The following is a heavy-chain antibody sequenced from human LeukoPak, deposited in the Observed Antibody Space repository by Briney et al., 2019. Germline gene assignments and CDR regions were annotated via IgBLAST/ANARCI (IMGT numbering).Heavy chain of an antibody. CDR3: TRGWWRLGFDY. J-gene: IGHJ4*02. V-gene: IGHV3-49*03. CDR2: IRSKKVFGGAI. CDR1: GFTFGDYG. Sequence: TGGSLRLSCTAFGFTFGDYGLSWFRQAPGKGLEWIGFIRSKKVFGGAIEYAASVKGRFTFSRDDSKSIAYLQMNDLRTDDTAVYYCTRGWWRLGFDYWGQGTLVTVSS. D-gene: IGHD2-21*02.